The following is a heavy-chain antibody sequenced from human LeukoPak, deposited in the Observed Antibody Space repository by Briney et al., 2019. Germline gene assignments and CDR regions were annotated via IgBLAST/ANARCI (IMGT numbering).Heavy chain of an antibody. CDR2: INPNSGGT. CDR1: GYTFTGYY. V-gene: IGHV1-2*02. J-gene: IGHJ6*03. CDR3: ARPDYYYYYMDV. Sequence: GASVKVSCKASGYTFTGYYMHWVRQAPGQGLEWIGWINPNSGGTNYAQKFQGRVTMTRDTSISTAYMELSRLRSDDTAVYYCARPDYYYYYMDVWGKGTTVTVSS.